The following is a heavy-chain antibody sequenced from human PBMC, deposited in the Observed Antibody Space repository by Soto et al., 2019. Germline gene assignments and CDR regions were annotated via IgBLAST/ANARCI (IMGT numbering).Heavy chain of an antibody. CDR2: INHSGST. CDR1: GGSFSGYY. CDR3: ASYDTRGYYV. Sequence: SETLSLTCAVYGGSFSGYYWSWFRQPPGKGLEWIGEINHSGSTNYNPSLKSRVTISVDTSNNQFSLKLSSVTAADTAVYYCASYDTRGYYVGGQGTLVTVSS. D-gene: IGHD3-22*01. J-gene: IGHJ4*02. V-gene: IGHV4-34*01.